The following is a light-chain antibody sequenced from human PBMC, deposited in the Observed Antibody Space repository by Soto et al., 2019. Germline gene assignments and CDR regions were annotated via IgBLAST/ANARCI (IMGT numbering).Light chain of an antibody. CDR2: EVT. CDR3: SSYTNINTRACV. Sequence: QSALTQPASVSGSPGQSITISCTGTSGDIGSYNRVSWYKQHPGKAPKLIIYEVTDRPSGVSNRFSGSKSRNTASLTISGLQAEDEAEYYCSSYTNINTRACVFGTGTKLTVL. J-gene: IGLJ1*01. CDR1: SGDIGSYNR. V-gene: IGLV2-14*01.